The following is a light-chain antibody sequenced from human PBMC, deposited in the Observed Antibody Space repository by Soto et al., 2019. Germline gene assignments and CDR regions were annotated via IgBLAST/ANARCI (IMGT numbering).Light chain of an antibody. J-gene: IGKJ2*01. CDR3: QQYGSSPLYT. V-gene: IGKV3-20*01. CDR2: GAS. CDR1: QSVSSSY. Sequence: EIVLTQSPGTLSLSPGERATLSCRASQSVSSSYLAWYQQKPGQAPRLLIYGASSRATGIPDRFSGIGSGTDFTLTISRLDHEDFAVYFWQQYGSSPLYTFVQGTKLEIK.